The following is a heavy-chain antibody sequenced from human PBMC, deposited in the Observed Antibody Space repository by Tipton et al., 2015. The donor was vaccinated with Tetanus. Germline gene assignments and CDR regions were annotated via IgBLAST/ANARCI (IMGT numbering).Heavy chain of an antibody. CDR1: GGSFTDYS. CDR3: ARGPRTRIYDSSGYSFRYFYGMDV. J-gene: IGHJ6*02. D-gene: IGHD3-22*01. V-gene: IGHV4-34*01. Sequence: LRLSCAVYGGSFTDYSWSWIRQPPGQGLEWIGEVNQAGNTDYIPSLKGRVTMSLDTSKSQLSLNLSSVTAADTAVYYCARGPRTRIYDSSGYSFRYFYGMDVWSLGATVTVSS. CDR2: VNQAGNT.